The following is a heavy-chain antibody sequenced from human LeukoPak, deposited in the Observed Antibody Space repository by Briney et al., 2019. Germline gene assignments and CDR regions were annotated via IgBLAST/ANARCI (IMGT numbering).Heavy chain of an antibody. CDR3: ARVLVFGVVAFDY. V-gene: IGHV3-21*01. Sequence: GGSLRLSCAASGFTFSSYSMNWVRQAPGKGLEWVSSISSSSSYIYYEDSVKGRFTISRDNAKNSLYLQMNSLRAEDTAVYYCARVLVFGVVAFDYWGQGTLVTVSS. J-gene: IGHJ4*02. D-gene: IGHD3-3*01. CDR1: GFTFSSYS. CDR2: ISSSSSYI.